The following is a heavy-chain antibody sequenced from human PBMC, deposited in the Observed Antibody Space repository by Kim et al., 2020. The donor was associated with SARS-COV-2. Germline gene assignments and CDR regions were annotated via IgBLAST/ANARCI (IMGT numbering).Heavy chain of an antibody. CDR3: AQYSSGWHGPNDAFDI. Sequence: ASVKVSCKASGYTFTSYYMHWVRQAPGQGLEWMGIINPSGGSTSYAQKFQGRVTMTRDTSTSTVYMELSSLRSEDTAVYYCAQYSSGWHGPNDAFDIWGQGTMVTVSS. V-gene: IGHV1-46*01. CDR1: GYTFTSYY. CDR2: INPSGGST. J-gene: IGHJ3*02. D-gene: IGHD6-19*01.